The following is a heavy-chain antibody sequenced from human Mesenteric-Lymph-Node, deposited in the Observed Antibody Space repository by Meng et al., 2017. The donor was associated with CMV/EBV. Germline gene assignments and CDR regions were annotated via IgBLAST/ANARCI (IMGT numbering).Heavy chain of an antibody. CDR1: GFTFSAYV. CDR2: ISESGNT. CDR3: AKDRPVVSYYFDY. Sequence: SCAASGFTFSAYVMSWVRQAPGKGLEWVSSISESGNTYYADSVKGRFTISRDTSKNTLYLQMSSLRAEDTALYYCAKDRPVVSYYFDYWGQGTLVTVSS. J-gene: IGHJ4*02. V-gene: IGHV3-23*01. D-gene: IGHD2-2*01.